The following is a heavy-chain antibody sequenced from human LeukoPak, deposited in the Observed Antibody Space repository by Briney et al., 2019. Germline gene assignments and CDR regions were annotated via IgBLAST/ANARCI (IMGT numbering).Heavy chain of an antibody. J-gene: IGHJ4*02. CDR3: ARVARPHYDILTGYHSYFDY. Sequence: QSGGSLRLSCTASGFNFGSDAMHWVRQAPGKGLEWVAFIWYDGSNDHYADSVKGRFTISRDNSKNTVCLQMNSLRVEDTAVYYCARVARPHYDILTGYHSYFDYWGQGTLVTVSS. V-gene: IGHV3-33*01. D-gene: IGHD3-9*01. CDR2: IWYDGSND. CDR1: GFNFGSDA.